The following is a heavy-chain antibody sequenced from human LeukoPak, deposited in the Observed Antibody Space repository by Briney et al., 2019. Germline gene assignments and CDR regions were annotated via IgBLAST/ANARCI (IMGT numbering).Heavy chain of an antibody. CDR3: ARERGSYYYYYYYGMDV. CDR2: INAGNGNT. D-gene: IGHD1-26*01. J-gene: IGHJ6*02. V-gene: IGHV1-3*01. Sequence: ASVTVSCTASGYTFTIYAMHWVRQAPGQRLEWMGWINAGNGNTKYSQKFQGRVTITRDTSASTAYMELSSLRSEDTAVYYCARERGSYYYYYYYGMDVWGQGTTVTVSS. CDR1: GYTFTIYA.